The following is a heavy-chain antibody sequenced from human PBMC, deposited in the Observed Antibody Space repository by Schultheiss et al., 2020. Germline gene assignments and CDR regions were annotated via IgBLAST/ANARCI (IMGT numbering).Heavy chain of an antibody. CDR2: ISYDGSNK. J-gene: IGHJ6*03. CDR1: GFTFSNYA. CDR3: ARDLGCSSTSCYVWFYYYYMDV. Sequence: GGSLRLSCAASGFTFSNYAMQWVRQAPGKGLEWVAVISYDGSNKYYADSVKGRFTISRDNGKNSLYLQMNSLRAGDTAVYYCARDLGCSSTSCYVWFYYYYMDVWGKGTTVTVSS. D-gene: IGHD2-2*01. V-gene: IGHV3-30*12.